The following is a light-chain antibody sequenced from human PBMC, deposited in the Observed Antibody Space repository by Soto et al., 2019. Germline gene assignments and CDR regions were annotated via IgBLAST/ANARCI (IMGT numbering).Light chain of an antibody. V-gene: IGKV3-11*01. J-gene: IGKJ5*01. CDR1: QSVSSY. Sequence: EIVLTHSPATLSLSPGERATLFCSASQSVSSYLAWYQQKPGQAPRLLIYDASNRATGIPARFSGSGSGTDFTLTISSLEPEDFAVYYCQQRSNWPPITFGQGTRLEIK. CDR3: QQRSNWPPIT. CDR2: DAS.